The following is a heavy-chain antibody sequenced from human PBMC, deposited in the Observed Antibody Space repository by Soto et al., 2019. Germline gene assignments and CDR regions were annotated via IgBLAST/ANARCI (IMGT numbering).Heavy chain of an antibody. Sequence: QGQLVESGGGVVQPGRSLRLSCAASGFTFTDYAMHWVRQAPDKGLEWVAIIWYDGSSIYYADSVKGRFTISRDNSKNTLYLQMNSLRAEDTAVYYCAREKFGDDFDYWGQGTLVTVSS. D-gene: IGHD2-21*02. CDR3: AREKFGDDFDY. V-gene: IGHV3-33*01. J-gene: IGHJ4*02. CDR2: IWYDGSSI. CDR1: GFTFTDYA.